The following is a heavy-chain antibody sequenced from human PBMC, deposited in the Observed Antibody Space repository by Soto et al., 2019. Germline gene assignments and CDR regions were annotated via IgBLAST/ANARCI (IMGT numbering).Heavy chain of an antibody. V-gene: IGHV3-9*01. J-gene: IGHJ6*02. D-gene: IGHD3-3*01. CDR3: AKAWSGYYREYGMDV. Sequence: GGSLRLSCAASGFTFDDYAMHWVRQAPGKGLEWVSGISWNSGSIGYADSVKGRFTISRDNAKNSLYLQMNSLRAEDTALYYCAKAWSGYYREYGMDVWGQGTTVTVSS. CDR1: GFTFDDYA. CDR2: ISWNSGSI.